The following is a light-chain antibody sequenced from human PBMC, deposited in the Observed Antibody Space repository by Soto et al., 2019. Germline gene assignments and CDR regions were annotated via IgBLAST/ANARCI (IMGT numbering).Light chain of an antibody. CDR3: NSYTSNNTHV. Sequence: QPASVSGSPGQAITISCSGTSSDVGAFNYVSWYQQHPGKAPKLMIYDVSNRPSGVSNRFSGSKSGNTASLTISGLRAEDEADYYCNSYTSNNTHVFGTGTKLTVL. CDR1: SSDVGAFNY. V-gene: IGLV2-14*03. J-gene: IGLJ1*01. CDR2: DVS.